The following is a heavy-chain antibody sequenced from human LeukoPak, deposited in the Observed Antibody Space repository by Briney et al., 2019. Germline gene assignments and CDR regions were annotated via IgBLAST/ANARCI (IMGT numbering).Heavy chain of an antibody. D-gene: IGHD4-17*01. CDR3: ARDNGDYWFDY. J-gene: IGHJ4*02. CDR2: INPNSGGT. V-gene: IGHV1-2*02. CDR1: GYTFTGYY. Sequence: ASVKVSCKASGYTFTGYYMHWVRQAPGQGLEWMGWINPNSGGTNYAQKFQGRVTMTRDTSTSTAYMELTRLRSDDPAVYYCARDNGDYWFDYWGQGTLVTVSS.